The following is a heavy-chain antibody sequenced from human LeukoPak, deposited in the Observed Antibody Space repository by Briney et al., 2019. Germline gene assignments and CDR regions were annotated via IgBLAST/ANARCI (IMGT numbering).Heavy chain of an antibody. CDR3: ARNIVVVPSDQLYFDY. CDR1: GYTFTSYY. V-gene: IGHV1-46*01. Sequence: ASVNVSCKASGYTFTSYYMHWVRQAPGQGLEWMGIINPSGSSTSYAQKFQGRVTMTRDTSTSTVYMELSSLRSEDTAVYYCARNIVVVPSDQLYFDYWGQGTLVTVSS. CDR2: INPSGSST. J-gene: IGHJ4*02. D-gene: IGHD2-2*01.